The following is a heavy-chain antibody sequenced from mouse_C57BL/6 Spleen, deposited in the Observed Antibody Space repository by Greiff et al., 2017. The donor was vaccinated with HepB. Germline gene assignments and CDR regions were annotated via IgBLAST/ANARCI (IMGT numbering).Heavy chain of an antibody. CDR3: ARVVYDGYYYFDY. Sequence: EVKLVESEGGLVQPGSSMKLSCTASGFTFSDYYMAWVRQVPEKGLEWVANINYDGSSTYYLDSLKSRFIISRDNAKNILYLQMSSLKSEDTATYYCARVVYDGYYYFDYWGQGTTLTVSS. CDR2: INYDGSST. D-gene: IGHD2-3*01. CDR1: GFTFSDYY. J-gene: IGHJ2*01. V-gene: IGHV5-16*01.